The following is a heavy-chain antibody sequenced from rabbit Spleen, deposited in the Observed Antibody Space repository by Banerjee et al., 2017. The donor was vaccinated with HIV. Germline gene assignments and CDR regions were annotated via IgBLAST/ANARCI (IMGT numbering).Heavy chain of an antibody. CDR1: GIDFSSDSY. Sequence: LEESGGGLVKPGGTLTLTCKASGIDFSSDSYMCWVRQAPGKGLEWIACIEAGSSGFTYFASWAKGRFTISKTSSTTVTLQMTSLTAADTATYFCARDLAGVIGWNFGWWGPGTLVTVS. D-gene: IGHD4-1*01. CDR3: ARDLAGVIGWNFGW. J-gene: IGHJ4*01. CDR2: IEAGSSGFT. V-gene: IGHV1S40*01.